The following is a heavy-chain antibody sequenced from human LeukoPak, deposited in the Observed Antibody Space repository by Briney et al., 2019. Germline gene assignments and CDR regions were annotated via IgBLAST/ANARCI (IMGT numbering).Heavy chain of an antibody. J-gene: IGHJ5*02. CDR2: IKQDGSEK. D-gene: IGHD3-3*01. Sequence: GGSLRLSCAPTGFSVRTYWTNWVRQARGKGLEWLAIIKQDGSEKHYKGSVEGRFTISRDNAKSSLHLEMNSLRAEDTAVYYCAGGSGYLITTWGEGTLVTVSS. CDR1: GFSVRTYW. V-gene: IGHV3-7*01. CDR3: AGGSGYLITT.